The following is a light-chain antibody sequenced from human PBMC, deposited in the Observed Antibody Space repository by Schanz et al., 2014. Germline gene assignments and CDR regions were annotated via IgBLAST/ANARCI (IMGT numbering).Light chain of an antibody. CDR2: DVS. Sequence: QSALTQPASVSGSPGQSITISCTGTSSDVGSYNLVSWYQHHPGKAPKLMIYDVSSRPSGVSNRFSGSKSGNTASLTVSGLQAEDESDYYCSSYTSRGTWVFGGGTKLTVL. J-gene: IGLJ3*02. V-gene: IGLV2-14*02. CDR3: SSYTSRGTWV. CDR1: SSDVGSYNL.